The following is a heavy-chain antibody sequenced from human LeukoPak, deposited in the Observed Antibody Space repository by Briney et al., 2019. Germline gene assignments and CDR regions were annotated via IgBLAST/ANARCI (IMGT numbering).Heavy chain of an antibody. CDR3: ARGLYSYYYMDV. CDR2: IIPIFGTA. V-gene: IGHV1-69*05. D-gene: IGHD2-2*02. CDR1: GGTFSSYA. J-gene: IGHJ6*03. Sequence: SVKVSCKASGGTFSSYAISWVRQAPGQGLEWMGGIIPIFGTANYAQKFQGRVTITTDESTSTAYMELSSLRSEDTAVYYCARGLYSYYYMDVWGEGTTVTVSS.